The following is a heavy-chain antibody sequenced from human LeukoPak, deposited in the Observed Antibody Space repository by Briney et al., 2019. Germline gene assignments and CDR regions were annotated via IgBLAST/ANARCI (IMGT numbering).Heavy chain of an antibody. CDR3: AKGLFSPTYYFDY. CDR1: GFTFSNYA. CDR2: VSGSGDAS. Sequence: GGSLRLSCAASGFTFSNYAMSWDRQAPGKGLEWVSIVSGSGDASYYADSVKGRFTISRDNSKNTLYLQMNSLRAEDTAIYYCAKGLFSPTYYFDYWGQGTLVTVSS. J-gene: IGHJ4*02. V-gene: IGHV3-23*01.